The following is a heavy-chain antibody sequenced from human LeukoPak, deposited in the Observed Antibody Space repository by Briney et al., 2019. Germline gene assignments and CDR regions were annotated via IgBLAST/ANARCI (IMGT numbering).Heavy chain of an antibody. CDR1: GFTVSSNY. V-gene: IGHV3-53*01. D-gene: IGHD3-3*01. CDR3: ARPLRINCGMDV. J-gene: IGHJ6*02. Sequence: GGSLRLSCAASGFTVSSNYMSWVRQTPGKGLEWVSIIYYDGSTYYADSVKGRFTISRDNSKNTMYLQMDSLRAEDTAVYYCARPLRINCGMDVWGQGTTVTVSS. CDR2: IYYDGST.